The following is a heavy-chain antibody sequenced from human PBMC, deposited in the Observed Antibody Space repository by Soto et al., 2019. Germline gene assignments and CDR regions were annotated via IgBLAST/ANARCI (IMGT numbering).Heavy chain of an antibody. D-gene: IGHD2-15*01. V-gene: IGHV3-9*01. CDR1: GFTFEDYA. CDR2: IWWNSGSI. CDR3: ARADCTGAYCYSWPFNYGVDV. J-gene: IGHJ6*02. Sequence: PGGSLGLSSAASGFTFEDYAMHWVRQAPGKGLEWVSGIWWNSGSIGYADSVKGRFTISRDNSRNTLYLQMNSLRAEDTALYYCARADCTGAYCYSWPFNYGVDVWGQGTTVTVSS.